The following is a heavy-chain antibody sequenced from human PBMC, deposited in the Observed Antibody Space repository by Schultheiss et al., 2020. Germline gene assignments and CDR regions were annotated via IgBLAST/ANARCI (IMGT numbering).Heavy chain of an antibody. D-gene: IGHD6-6*01. CDR1: GFTFSSYA. CDR2: ISYDGSNK. Sequence: GGSLRLSCAASGFTFSSYAMHWVRQAPGKGLEWVAVISYDGSNKYYADSVKGRFTISRDNSKNTLYLQMNSLRAEDTAVYYCAKDLGGSSDVWGQGTTVTVSS. CDR3: AKDLGGSSDV. J-gene: IGHJ6*02. V-gene: IGHV3-30-3*01.